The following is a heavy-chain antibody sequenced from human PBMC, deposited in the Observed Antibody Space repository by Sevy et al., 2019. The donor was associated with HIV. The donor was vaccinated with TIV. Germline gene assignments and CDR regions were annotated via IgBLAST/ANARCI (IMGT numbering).Heavy chain of an antibody. CDR2: IRSKAYGGTT. J-gene: IGHJ4*02. CDR3: TRVRTAEAGTIRYFDY. D-gene: IGHD6-13*01. Sequence: GGSLRLSCTASGFTFGDYAMSWVRQAPGKGLEWVGFIRSKAYGGTTEYAASVKGRFTISRDDSKSIAYLQMNSLKTEDTAVYYCTRVRTAEAGTIRYFDYWGQGTLVTVSS. V-gene: IGHV3-49*04. CDR1: GFTFGDYA.